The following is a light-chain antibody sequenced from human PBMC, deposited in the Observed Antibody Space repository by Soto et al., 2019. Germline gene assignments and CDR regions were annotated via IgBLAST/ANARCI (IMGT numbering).Light chain of an antibody. CDR1: QSINND. CDR2: GAS. CDR3: QQFSSYPLT. Sequence: EIVMTQSPATLSVSPGERATVSCRASQSINNDLGWYQQKPGQAPRLLIYGASSRATGIPARFSGRGSGTEFILTISRLEPEDFAVYYCQQFSSYPLTFGGGTKVDIK. V-gene: IGKV3-15*01. J-gene: IGKJ4*01.